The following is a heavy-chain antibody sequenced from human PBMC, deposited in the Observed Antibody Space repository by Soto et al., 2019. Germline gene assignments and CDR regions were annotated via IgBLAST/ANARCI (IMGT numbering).Heavy chain of an antibody. CDR1: GGSISSYC. Sequence: PSETLSLTCTVSGGSISSYCWSWIRQHPEKALEWIGYVYYSGSTNYNPSPKSRITISVATSKNQFSLKLSSVTAADTAVYYCARGDDSIPYYGMDAWGQGTTVTVSS. V-gene: IGHV4-59*01. D-gene: IGHD3-22*01. CDR2: VYYSGST. J-gene: IGHJ6*02. CDR3: ARGDDSIPYYGMDA.